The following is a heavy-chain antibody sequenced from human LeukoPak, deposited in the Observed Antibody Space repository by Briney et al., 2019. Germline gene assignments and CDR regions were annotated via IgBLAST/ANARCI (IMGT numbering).Heavy chain of an antibody. Sequence: GGSLSLSCAASGFTCSSYWMNWVRQAPGKGLGWVSRIASDGSSTTYADSVTGRFSIARDNAKNTLYLQMNSLRVEDTAVYYCARGRPHGNDYWGQGTLVTVSS. CDR1: GFTCSSYW. J-gene: IGHJ4*02. D-gene: IGHD4-23*01. V-gene: IGHV3-74*01. CDR3: ARGRPHGNDY. CDR2: IASDGSST.